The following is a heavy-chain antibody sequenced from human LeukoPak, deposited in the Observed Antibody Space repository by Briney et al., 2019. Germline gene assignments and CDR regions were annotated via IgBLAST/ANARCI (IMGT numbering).Heavy chain of an antibody. CDR3: ARHDSFIPY. V-gene: IGHV3-23*01. CDR1: GFTFSDYA. Sequence: GGSLRLSCAASGFTFSDYAMSWVRQAPGKGLEWVAGISDSGRATYYTDSVRGRFTISRGISKNMVYLQLNNLRAEDTALYFCARHDSFIPYWGQGTLVSVSS. J-gene: IGHJ4*02. D-gene: IGHD5-18*01. CDR2: ISDSGRAT.